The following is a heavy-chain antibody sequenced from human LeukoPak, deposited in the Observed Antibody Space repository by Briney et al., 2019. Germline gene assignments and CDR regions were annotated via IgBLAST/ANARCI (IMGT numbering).Heavy chain of an antibody. CDR3: TRDEKQSFFDTTAPWIPFDY. Sequence: GGSLRLSCTGSGFTLGDYALGWVRQAPGKGLEWVGSIRRDGYGRSTQYAASATGRFTISRDDSHNSVYLRMNTLQTDDTAVYYCTRDEKQSFFDTTAPWIPFDYWGQGTLVTVSS. V-gene: IGHV3-49*04. CDR2: IRRDGYGRST. CDR1: GFTLGDYA. D-gene: IGHD2-21*02. J-gene: IGHJ4*02.